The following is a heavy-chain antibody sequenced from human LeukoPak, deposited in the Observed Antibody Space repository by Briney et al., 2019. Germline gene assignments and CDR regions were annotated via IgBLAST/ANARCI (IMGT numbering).Heavy chain of an antibody. J-gene: IGHJ4*02. D-gene: IGHD3-16*02. V-gene: IGHV3-74*01. CDR1: GFTFSSYW. CDR2: INTDGRTT. CDR3: ARDESSPYDYVWGSYRGDY. Sequence: GGSLRLSCAASGFTFSSYWMHWVRQAPGKGLVWVSRINTDGRTTTYADSVKGRFTISRDNAKNTLYLQMNSLRAEDTAVYYCARDESSPYDYVWGSYRGDYWGQGTLVTVSS.